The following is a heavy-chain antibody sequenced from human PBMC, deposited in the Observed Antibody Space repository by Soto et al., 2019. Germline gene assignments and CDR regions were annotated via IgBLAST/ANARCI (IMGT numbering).Heavy chain of an antibody. D-gene: IGHD6-6*01. CDR2: ISYDGSNK. CDR1: GFTFSSYS. J-gene: IGHJ5*02. V-gene: IGHV3-30*18. Sequence: PGGSLRLSCAASGFTFSSYSMNWVRQAPGKGLEWVAVISYDGSNKYYADSVKGRFTISRDNSKNTLYLQMNSLRAEDTAVYYCAKVTVPLVLIGWFDPCRQVHLVTVPP. CDR3: AKVTVPLVLIGWFDP.